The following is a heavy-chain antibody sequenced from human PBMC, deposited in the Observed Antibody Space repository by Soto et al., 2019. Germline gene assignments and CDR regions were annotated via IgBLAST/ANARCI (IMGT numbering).Heavy chain of an antibody. Sequence: EVQLLESGGGLVQPGGSLRLSCAASGFTFSSYAMRWVRQAPGKGLEWVSGISGSDGSTYYAHSVKGRFTISRDNSKNTLYLQMNSLRAEDTAVYYCAKDSSYPAAEPDYWGQGTLVTVSS. CDR2: ISGSDGST. D-gene: IGHD2-2*01. V-gene: IGHV3-23*01. CDR3: AKDSSYPAAEPDY. CDR1: GFTFSSYA. J-gene: IGHJ4*02.